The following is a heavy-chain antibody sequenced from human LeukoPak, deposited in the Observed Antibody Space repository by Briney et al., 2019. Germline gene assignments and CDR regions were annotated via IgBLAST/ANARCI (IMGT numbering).Heavy chain of an antibody. Sequence: ASETLSLTCAVYGGSFSGYYWSWIRQPPGKGLEWIGEINHSGSTNYNPSLKSRVTISVDTSKNQFSLKLSSVTAADTAVYYCARFRGPSLDVWGQGTMVTVSS. CDR1: GGSFSGYY. V-gene: IGHV4-34*01. D-gene: IGHD3/OR15-3a*01. J-gene: IGHJ3*01. CDR2: INHSGST. CDR3: ARFRGPSLDV.